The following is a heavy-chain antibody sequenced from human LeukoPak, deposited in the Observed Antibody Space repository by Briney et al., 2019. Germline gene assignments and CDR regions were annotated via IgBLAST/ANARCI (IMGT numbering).Heavy chain of an antibody. V-gene: IGHV2-5*02. Sequence: SGPTLVKPTQTLTLTCTLSGFSLSTSGVGVGWIRQPPGKALEWLALIYLDDDKRYSPSLKSRLTITKDTSKNQVVLTMTNMDPVDTATYYCAHSPSMVRGSYFDYWGQGTLVTVSS. D-gene: IGHD3-10*01. J-gene: IGHJ4*02. CDR1: GFSLSTSGVG. CDR2: IYLDDDK. CDR3: AHSPSMVRGSYFDY.